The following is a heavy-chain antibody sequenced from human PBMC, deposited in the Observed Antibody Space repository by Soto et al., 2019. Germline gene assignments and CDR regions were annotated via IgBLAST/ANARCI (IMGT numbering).Heavy chain of an antibody. D-gene: IGHD1-26*01. CDR2: LSPGDSDT. V-gene: IGHV5-51*01. CDR3: ARPYLPGIVGATGAFDI. Sequence: GESLKISCKGSGYSFTSYWIGWVRQMTGKRLEWMRILSPGDSDTRYSPSLPGQVTISADKSISTAYLQWRSLKSSDTAMYYCARPYLPGIVGATGAFDIWGQGTMVTVSS. J-gene: IGHJ3*02. CDR1: GYSFTSYW.